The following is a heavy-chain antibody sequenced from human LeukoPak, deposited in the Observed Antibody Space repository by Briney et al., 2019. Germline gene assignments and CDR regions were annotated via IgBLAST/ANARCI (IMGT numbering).Heavy chain of an antibody. CDR1: GGTFSSYA. D-gene: IGHD1-26*01. CDR3: ARAGTGSYYAFDY. J-gene: IGHJ4*02. CDR2: IIPIFGTA. V-gene: IGHV1-69*13. Sequence: GASVKVSCKASGGTFSSYAISWARQAPGQELEWMGGIIPIFGTANYAQKLQGRVTITADESTSTAYMELSSLRSEDTAVYYCARAGTGSYYAFDYWGQGTLVAVSS.